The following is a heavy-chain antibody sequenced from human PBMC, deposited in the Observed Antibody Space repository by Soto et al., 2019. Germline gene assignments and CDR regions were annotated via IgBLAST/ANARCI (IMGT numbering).Heavy chain of an antibody. J-gene: IGHJ6*02. Sequence: SEPLSLTCTVSGAPVSGGYYYWSWIRQPPGKGLEWIAYIDYSGSTNYNPSLKSRVTISVDTSNNRFSLKLSSVTAADTAVYYCARIVQTDGGFLSNYYYRVDVWGQGTKVTVSS. V-gene: IGHV4-61*01. CDR2: IDYSGST. CDR1: GAPVSGGYYY. D-gene: IGHD2-2*01. CDR3: ARIVQTDGGFLSNYYYRVDV.